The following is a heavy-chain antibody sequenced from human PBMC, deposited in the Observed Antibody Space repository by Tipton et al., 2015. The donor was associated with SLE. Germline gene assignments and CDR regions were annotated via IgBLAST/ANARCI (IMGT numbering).Heavy chain of an antibody. CDR1: GFPFSSYG. V-gene: IGHV3-30*02. D-gene: IGHD1-26*01. J-gene: IGHJ4*02. CDR2: IRYEGSNK. CDR3: AKEGGDY. Sequence: SLRLSCAASGFPFSSYGMHWVRQAPGKGLGWVAFIRYEGSNKYYADSVKGRFTISRDNSKNTLYLQMNSLRAEDTAVYYCAKEGGDYWGQGTLVTVSS.